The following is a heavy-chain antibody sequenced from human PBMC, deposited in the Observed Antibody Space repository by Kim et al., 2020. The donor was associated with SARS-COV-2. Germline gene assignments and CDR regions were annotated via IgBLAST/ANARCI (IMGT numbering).Heavy chain of an antibody. V-gene: IGHV3-33*01. CDR2: IWYDGSNK. Sequence: GGSLRLSCAASGFTFSSYGMHWVRQAPGKGLEWVAVIWYDGSNKYYADSVKGRFTISRDNSKNTLYLQMNSLRAEDTAVYYCARDIITMVRGVDAAGGQQPRNDYWGQGTLVTVSS. CDR3: ARDIITMVRGVDAAGGQQPRNDY. J-gene: IGHJ4*02. D-gene: IGHD3-10*01. CDR1: GFTFSSYG.